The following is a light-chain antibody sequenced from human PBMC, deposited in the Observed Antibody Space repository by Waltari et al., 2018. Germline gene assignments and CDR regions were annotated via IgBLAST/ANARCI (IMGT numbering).Light chain of an antibody. J-gene: IGLJ1*01. CDR3: LLSYNDVFV. CDR1: TRAVTTNHY. CDR2: DTD. Sequence: QAVVPQEPSLPVSPGGTVTPTCRSSTRAVTTNHYPYCLQQKPGQVPRTLIYDTDKKHPWTPARPSGSLRGDKAALTLSGAQDEDEAEYYCLLSYNDVFVFGSGTKVTVL. V-gene: IGLV7-46*01.